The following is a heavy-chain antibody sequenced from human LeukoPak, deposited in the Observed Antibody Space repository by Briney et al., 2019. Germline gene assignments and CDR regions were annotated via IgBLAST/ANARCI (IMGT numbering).Heavy chain of an antibody. CDR1: GGSISSYY. J-gene: IGHJ4*02. CDR3: ARQSISGSSLSYFDY. V-gene: IGHV4-59*01. CDR2: IYDSGCT. D-gene: IGHD3-22*01. Sequence: KPSETLSLTCTVSGGSISSYYWSWIRQPPGKGLEWIGNIYDSGCTNYNPSLKSRVTISVDTSKNQCSLKLSSVTAADTAVYYCARQSISGSSLSYFDYWGQGTLVNVSS.